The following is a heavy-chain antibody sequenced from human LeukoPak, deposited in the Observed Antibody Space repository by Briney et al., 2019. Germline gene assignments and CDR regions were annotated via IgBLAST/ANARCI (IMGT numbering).Heavy chain of an antibody. CDR3: ARANYDILTGYSTIDY. Sequence: SETLSLTCTVSGGSISSSSYYWGWIRQPPGKGLEWIGSIYYSGSTYYNPSLKSRVTISVDTSKNQFSLKLSSVTAADTAVYYCARANYDILTGYSTIDYWGQGTLVTVSS. CDR1: GGSISSSSYY. D-gene: IGHD3-9*01. V-gene: IGHV4-39*07. CDR2: IYYSGST. J-gene: IGHJ4*02.